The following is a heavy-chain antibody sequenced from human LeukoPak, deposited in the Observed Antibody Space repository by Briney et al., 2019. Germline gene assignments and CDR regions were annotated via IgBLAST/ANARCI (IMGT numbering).Heavy chain of an antibody. Sequence: GGSLRLSCAASGFTFSSYSMNWVRQAPGKGLEWVSSISSSSSYIYYADSVKGRFTISRDNAKNSLYLQMNSLRAEDTAVYYYARVTTYYYGSGSNWGQGTLVTVSS. CDR3: ARVTTYYYGSGSN. CDR1: GFTFSSYS. V-gene: IGHV3-21*01. CDR2: ISSSSSYI. J-gene: IGHJ4*02. D-gene: IGHD3-10*01.